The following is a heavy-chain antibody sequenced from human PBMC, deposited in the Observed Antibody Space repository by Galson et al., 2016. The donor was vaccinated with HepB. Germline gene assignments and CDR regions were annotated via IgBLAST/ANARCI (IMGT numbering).Heavy chain of an antibody. CDR2: ISGTNGNT. D-gene: IGHD2-15*01. J-gene: IGHJ4*02. V-gene: IGHV1-18*01. Sequence: SVKVSCKASGYIFNTYGIGWVRQAPGQGLEWMGWISGTNGNTNYAPSLQGRVTMTRDTSTSTVYMELRSLRFDDTATYYCTRGGRCSGGRCYSPAFDYWGQGTLVNVSS. CDR3: TRGGRCSGGRCYSPAFDY. CDR1: GYIFNTYG.